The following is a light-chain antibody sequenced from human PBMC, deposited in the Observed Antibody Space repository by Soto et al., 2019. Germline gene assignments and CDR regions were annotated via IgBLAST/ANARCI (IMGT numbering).Light chain of an antibody. CDR1: QDIRNY. V-gene: IGKV1-27*01. J-gene: IGKJ3*01. Sequence: DIQMTQSPSSLSASIGDRVTMTCRASQDIRNYVAWYQQKPGEVPKLLIYAASTLQSGVPARFSGGGFGTDFTLTISGLRPEDVATYYCQRYHSALLTFGPGNKVYLK. CDR2: AAS. CDR3: QRYHSALLT.